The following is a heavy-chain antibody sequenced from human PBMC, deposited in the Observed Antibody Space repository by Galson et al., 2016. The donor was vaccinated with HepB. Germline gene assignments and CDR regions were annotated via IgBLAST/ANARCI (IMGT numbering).Heavy chain of an antibody. J-gene: IGHJ5*02. CDR2: ICGSGGNT. Sequence: SLRLSCAASGFIFSSYAMRWVRQAPGKGLEWVSVICGSGGNTYYADSVKGRFTISRDNSKNTLYLQMNSLRAEDTAVYYCAKDRVYAAVNWFDPWGQGPLVIVSS. D-gene: IGHD6-13*01. CDR3: AKDRVYAAVNWFDP. CDR1: GFIFSSYA. V-gene: IGHV3-23*01.